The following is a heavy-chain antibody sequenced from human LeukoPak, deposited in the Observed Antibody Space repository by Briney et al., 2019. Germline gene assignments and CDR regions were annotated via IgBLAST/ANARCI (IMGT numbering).Heavy chain of an antibody. D-gene: IGHD3-3*01. CDR1: GFTFSSYG. CDR2: ISYDGSNK. V-gene: IGHV3-30*18. Sequence: GGSLRLSYAASGFTFSSYGMHWVRQAPGKGLEWVAVISYDGSNKYYADSVKGRFTISRDNSKNTLYLQMNSLRAEDTAVYYCAKDTNYDFWSGYYGNYYYGMDVWGQGTTVTVSS. CDR3: AKDTNYDFWSGYYGNYYYGMDV. J-gene: IGHJ6*02.